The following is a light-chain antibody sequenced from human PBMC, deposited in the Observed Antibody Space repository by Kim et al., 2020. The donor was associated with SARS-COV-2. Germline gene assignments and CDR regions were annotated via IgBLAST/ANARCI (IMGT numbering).Light chain of an antibody. CDR2: YDS. Sequence: APGKTASITCGGNNVEGKSLHWCQQKPGQAPVLAIYYDSDRPSGIPERFSGSSSNNAATLTISRVEAGDEADYYCQVWDSTAGQGVFGGGTQLTVL. J-gene: IGLJ3*02. CDR3: QVWDSTAGQGV. CDR1: NVEGKS. V-gene: IGLV3-21*04.